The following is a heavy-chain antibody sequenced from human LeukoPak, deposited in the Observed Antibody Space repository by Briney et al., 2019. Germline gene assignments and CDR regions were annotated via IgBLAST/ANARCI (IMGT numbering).Heavy chain of an antibody. Sequence: SVKLSCKASGGTFSSYAISWVRQAPGQGLEWMGRIIPSRGIANYAETVKGRVTITADKSTSTAYMQLSSPRSEDTAVYYCERDGDSSGRSDAFDIWGQGKMVTVSS. CDR1: GGTFSSYA. D-gene: IGHD3-22*01. V-gene: IGHV1-69*04. CDR3: ERDGDSSGRSDAFDI. J-gene: IGHJ3*02. CDR2: IIPSRGIA.